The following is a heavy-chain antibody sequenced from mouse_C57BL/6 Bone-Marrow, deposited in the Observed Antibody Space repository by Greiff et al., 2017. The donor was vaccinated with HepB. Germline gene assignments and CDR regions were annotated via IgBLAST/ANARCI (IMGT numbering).Heavy chain of an antibody. D-gene: IGHD1-1*01. CDR3: ARKARYYYGSSLASMDY. V-gene: IGHV1-82*01. CDR2: IYPGDGDT. J-gene: IGHJ4*01. CDR1: GYAFSSSW. Sequence: QVQLKQSGPELVKPGASVKISCKASGYAFSSSWMNWVKQRPGKGLEWIGRIYPGDGDTNYNGKFKGKATLTAAKSSSTAYMQLSSLTSEDSAVYFCARKARYYYGSSLASMDYWGQGTSVTVSS.